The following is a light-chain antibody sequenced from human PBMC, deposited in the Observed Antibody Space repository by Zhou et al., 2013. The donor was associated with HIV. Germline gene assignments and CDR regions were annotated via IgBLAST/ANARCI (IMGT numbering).Light chain of an antibody. Sequence: EIVLTQSPATLSLSPGERATLSCRASQSVNTFLAWYQQKPGQAPRLLIYDASTRATGIPPRFSGSGSGTDFTLTISSLQPEDFAVYYCQQDYNLPWTFGQRDQGGNQT. CDR3: QQDYNLPWT. J-gene: IGKJ1*01. CDR1: QSVNTF. CDR2: DAS. V-gene: IGKV3D-7*01.